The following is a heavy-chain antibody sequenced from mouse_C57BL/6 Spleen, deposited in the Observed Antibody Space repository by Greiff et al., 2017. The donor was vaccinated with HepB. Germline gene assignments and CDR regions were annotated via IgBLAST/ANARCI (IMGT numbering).Heavy chain of an antibody. V-gene: IGHV1-5*01. Sequence: EVHLVESGTVLARPGASVKMSCKTSGYTFTSYWMHWVKQRPGQGLEWIGALYPGNSDTSYNQKFKGKAKLTAGTSASTAYMELSSLTNADSAVYYVTRRRSRDYGSSYVGYARDDWGQGTSVTVSS. CDR2: LYPGNSDT. CDR1: GYTFTSYW. J-gene: IGHJ4*01. D-gene: IGHD1-1*01. CDR3: TRRRSRDYGSSYVGYARDD.